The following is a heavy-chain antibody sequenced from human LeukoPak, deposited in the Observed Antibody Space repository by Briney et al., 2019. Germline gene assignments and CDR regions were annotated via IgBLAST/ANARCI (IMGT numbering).Heavy chain of an antibody. CDR2: MNPNSGNT. CDR1: GYTFTSYD. V-gene: IGHV1-8*01. J-gene: IGHJ4*02. CDR3: ARVWTMVQGAGRTPFGY. Sequence: GASVKVSCKASGYTFTSYDINWVRQATGQGLEWMGLMNPNSGNTGYAQKFQGRVTMTRNTSISTAYMELSSLRSEDTAVYYCARVWTMVQGAGRTPFGYWGQGTLVTVSS. D-gene: IGHD3-10*01.